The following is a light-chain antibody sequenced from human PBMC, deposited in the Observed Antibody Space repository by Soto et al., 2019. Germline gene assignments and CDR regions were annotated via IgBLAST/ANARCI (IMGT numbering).Light chain of an antibody. CDR1: QSLVHSDGIAY. V-gene: IGKV2-30*02. CDR3: MQATHWPIT. J-gene: IGKJ5*01. Sequence: EVVMSQSPLSLPVTLGQPASISCRSNQSLVHSDGIAYFSWFQQRPGRSPRRLIYKVSNRDSGVPARFSGSGSGTDFALKISRVEADDVGVYYCMQATHWPITFGQGTLLEIK. CDR2: KVS.